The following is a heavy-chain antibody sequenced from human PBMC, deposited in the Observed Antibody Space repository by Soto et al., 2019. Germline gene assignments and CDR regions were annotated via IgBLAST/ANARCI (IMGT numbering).Heavy chain of an antibody. D-gene: IGHD3-10*01. Sequence: QITLKESGPTLLKPTQTLTLTCTFSGFSLSTSGVGVVWIRQPPGKALQWLALIYWDDDERFSPSLRNRLTITKDTYKNQVVLTMTNMDPVDTATDYCAHQTYYYGSGTIDVWGQGTTVTVSS. J-gene: IGHJ6*02. CDR1: GFSLSTSGVG. V-gene: IGHV2-5*02. CDR2: IYWDDDE. CDR3: AHQTYYYGSGTIDV.